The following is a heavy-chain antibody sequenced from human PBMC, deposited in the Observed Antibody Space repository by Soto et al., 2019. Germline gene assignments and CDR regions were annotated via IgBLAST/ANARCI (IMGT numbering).Heavy chain of an antibody. CDR3: VRDRRVAGPNWFDP. D-gene: IGHD6-19*01. CDR2: ISSSSRYT. J-gene: IGHJ5*02. Sequence: PGGSLRLSCAASGFTFGTYSMNWVRQAPGKGLEWVSSISSSSRYTYYADSVKGRFTVSRDNAKNSLYLQMHSLRAEDTALYYCVRDRRVAGPNWFDPWGQGTLVTVSS. V-gene: IGHV3-21*01. CDR1: GFTFGTYS.